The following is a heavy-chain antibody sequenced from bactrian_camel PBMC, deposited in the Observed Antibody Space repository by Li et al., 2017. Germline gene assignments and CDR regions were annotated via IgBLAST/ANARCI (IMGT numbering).Heavy chain of an antibody. V-gene: IGHV3S53*01. CDR1: GVATQRYC. D-gene: IGHD3*01. CDR2: IVRGGRT. J-gene: IGHJ4*01. CDR3: AADTRGWAALQALGVPYEY. Sequence: HVQLVESGGGSVQAGGSLRLSCVASGVATQRYCMGWFRQAPGRQREGLASIVRGGRTTYAPFLRGRFTISKDNAKNTLYLQMNSLTPEDTAMYYCAADTRGWAALQALGVPYEYWGKGTQVTVS.